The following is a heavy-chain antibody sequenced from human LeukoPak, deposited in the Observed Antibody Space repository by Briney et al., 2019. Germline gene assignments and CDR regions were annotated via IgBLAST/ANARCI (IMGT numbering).Heavy chain of an antibody. CDR1: GFTFSSYW. CDR2: INSDGSST. J-gene: IGHJ5*02. Sequence: SGGSLRLSCAASGFTFSSYWMHWVRQAPGKGPMWVSRINSDGSSTNYADSVKGRFTISRDNAKNTLSLQMNSLRAEDTAVYYCVRAWGTGWFDPWGQGNPVTVSS. V-gene: IGHV3-74*01. D-gene: IGHD3-16*01. CDR3: VRAWGTGWFDP.